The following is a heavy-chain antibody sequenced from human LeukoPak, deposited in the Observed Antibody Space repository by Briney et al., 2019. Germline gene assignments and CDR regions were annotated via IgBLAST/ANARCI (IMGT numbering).Heavy chain of an antibody. CDR1: GFTFRSYA. Sequence: GGSLRLSCAASGFTFRSYAMSWVRQAPGKGLEWVSAISGSGGSTYYADSVKGRFTISRDNSKNTLYLQMNSLRAEDTAVYYCAKDPSRATYNWFDPWGQGTLVTVSS. J-gene: IGHJ5*02. CDR2: ISGSGGST. CDR3: AKDPSRATYNWFDP. V-gene: IGHV3-23*01.